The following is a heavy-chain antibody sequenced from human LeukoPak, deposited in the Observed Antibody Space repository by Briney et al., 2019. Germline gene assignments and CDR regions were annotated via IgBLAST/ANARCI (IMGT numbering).Heavy chain of an antibody. CDR2: IKQDGSEI. J-gene: IGHJ4*02. V-gene: IGHV3-7*02. Sequence: PGGSLRLSCAASGFTFSGYWMSWVRQAPGKGLEWVANIKQDGSEIYNVASVKGRFTISRDNAKNTLYLQMNSLRAEDTAVYYCARASSVRGVIVHWGQGTLVTVSS. CDR3: ARASSVRGVIVH. CDR1: GFTFSGYW. D-gene: IGHD3-10*01.